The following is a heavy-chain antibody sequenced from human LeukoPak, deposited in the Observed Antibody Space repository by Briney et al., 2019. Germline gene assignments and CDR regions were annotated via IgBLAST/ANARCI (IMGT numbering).Heavy chain of an antibody. V-gene: IGHV4-59*11. CDR1: GGSIISHY. CDR3: ERKERMTMIVVVFDT. CDR2: IYYSGST. J-gene: IGHJ5*02. Sequence: SGTLSVTCTVSGGSIISHYWSWIRQPPGRGLDGIGYIYYSGSTDYNPSLKSRVTISVDTSKNQFSLKLSSMTAADTAVYCRERKERMTMIVVVFDTWGQGNLVTVSS. D-gene: IGHD3-22*01.